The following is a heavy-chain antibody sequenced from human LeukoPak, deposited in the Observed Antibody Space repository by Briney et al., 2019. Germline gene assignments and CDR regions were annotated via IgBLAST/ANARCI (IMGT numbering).Heavy chain of an antibody. CDR1: GYTFTSYG. D-gene: IGHD2-2*01. CDR3: ARGGRSNIVVVPAAHTYDY. J-gene: IGHJ4*02. CDR2: ISAYNGNT. Sequence: ASVKVSCNASGYTFTSYGISWVRQAPGQGLEWMGWISAYNGNTNYAQKLQGRVTMTTDTSTSTAYMGLRSLRSDDTAVYYCARGGRSNIVVVPAAHTYDYWGQGTLVTVSS. V-gene: IGHV1-18*04.